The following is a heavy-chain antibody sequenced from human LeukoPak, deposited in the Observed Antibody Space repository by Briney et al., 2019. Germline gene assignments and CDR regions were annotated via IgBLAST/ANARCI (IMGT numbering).Heavy chain of an antibody. D-gene: IGHD3-16*01. CDR1: GGSVSSGSYY. CDR2: IYYSGST. J-gene: IGHJ4*02. V-gene: IGHV4-61*01. CDR3: ARSEEFGGYFDY. Sequence: SETLSLTCTVSGGSVSSGSYYWSWIRQPPGRGLGWIGYIYYSGSTNYNPSLKSRVTISVDTSKNQFSLKLSSVTAADTAVYYCARSEEFGGYFDYWGQGTLVTVSS.